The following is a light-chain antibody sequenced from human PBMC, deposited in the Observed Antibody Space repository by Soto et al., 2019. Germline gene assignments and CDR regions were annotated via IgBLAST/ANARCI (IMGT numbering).Light chain of an antibody. CDR3: QQYNNWPPSIT. V-gene: IGKV3-15*01. CDR2: GAS. CDR1: QSVSSN. J-gene: IGKJ5*01. Sequence: EILMTQSPATLSVSPGERATLSCRASQSVSSNLAWYQQKPGQAPRLLIYGASTRATGIPARFSGSGSGTEFTLTISSLQSEDIAVYYCQQYNNWPPSITFGQGTRLEIK.